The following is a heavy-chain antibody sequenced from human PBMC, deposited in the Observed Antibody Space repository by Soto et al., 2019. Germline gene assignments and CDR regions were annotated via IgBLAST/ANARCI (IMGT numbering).Heavy chain of an antibody. CDR2: MNPANGNT. Sequence: QVPLVQSGAAVKKPGASVKVSCKASGYTFIRYAMHWARQVAGQRLEWVGWMNPANGNTKYSQRLQGRVTFTSDTSANTAYMELSSLRSEDTAVYYCARDYPGMALPGLPDFDYWGQGTLVTVSS. V-gene: IGHV1-3*01. CDR1: GYTFIRYA. D-gene: IGHD6-19*01. J-gene: IGHJ4*02. CDR3: ARDYPGMALPGLPDFDY.